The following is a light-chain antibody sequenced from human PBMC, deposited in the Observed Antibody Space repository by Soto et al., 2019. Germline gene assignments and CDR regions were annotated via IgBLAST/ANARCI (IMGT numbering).Light chain of an antibody. V-gene: IGKV3-20*01. CDR1: QSVASNY. J-gene: IGKJ1*01. Sequence: IVLTQSPGTLSLSPGERATLSCRASQSVASNYLAWYQQTPGQAPRLLIYAASGRATGIPDRFSCSGSGTDLTLTISRLEPEDFAVYYCQQYGSSPWTFGQGTKVEIK. CDR2: AAS. CDR3: QQYGSSPWT.